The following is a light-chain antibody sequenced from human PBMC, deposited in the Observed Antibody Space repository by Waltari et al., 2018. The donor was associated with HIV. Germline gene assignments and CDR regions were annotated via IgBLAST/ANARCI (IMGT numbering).Light chain of an antibody. CDR2: EVS. CDR1: SSDVGSYNL. J-gene: IGLJ2*01. CDR3: CSYAGSSTLV. Sequence: QSALTQPASVSGSPGQSITISCTGTSSDVGSYNLVSWYQQHPGKAPKLMIYEVSKRPSVVSSRFSGSKSGDTASLTISGLQAEDEADYYCCSYAGSSTLVFGGGTKLTVL. V-gene: IGLV2-23*02.